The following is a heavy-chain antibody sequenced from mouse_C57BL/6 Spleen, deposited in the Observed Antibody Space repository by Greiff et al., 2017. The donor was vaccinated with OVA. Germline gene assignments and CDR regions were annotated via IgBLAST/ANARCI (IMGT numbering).Heavy chain of an antibody. CDR3: ARGDGSSYRYFDV. CDR1: GFNIKDYY. Sequence: VQLKQSGAELVKPGASVKLSCTASGFNIKDYYMHWVKQRTEQGLEWIGRIDPEAGETKYAPKFQGKATITADTSSNTAYLQLSSLTSEDTAVYYCARGDGSSYRYFDVWGTGTTVTVSS. V-gene: IGHV14-2*01. J-gene: IGHJ1*03. CDR2: IDPEAGET. D-gene: IGHD1-1*01.